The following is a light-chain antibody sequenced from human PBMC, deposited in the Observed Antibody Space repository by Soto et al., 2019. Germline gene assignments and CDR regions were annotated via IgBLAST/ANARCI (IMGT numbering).Light chain of an antibody. J-gene: IGLJ1*01. CDR1: SSVVGDYNY. CDR3: SSYRSDTTYV. CDR2: EVS. Sequence: QSALTQPASVSGSPGQSITISCTGTSSVVGDYNYVSWYQHHPGKAPKLMIHEVSDRPSGISNRFSGSKSGNTASLTISGLQAEDEADYYCSSYRSDTTYVFGTGTKGTVL. V-gene: IGLV2-14*01.